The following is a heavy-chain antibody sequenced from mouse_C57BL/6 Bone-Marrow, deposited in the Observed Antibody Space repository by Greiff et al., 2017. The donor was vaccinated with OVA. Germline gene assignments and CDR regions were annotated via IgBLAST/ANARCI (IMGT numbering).Heavy chain of an antibody. V-gene: IGHV1-64*01. D-gene: IGHD3-1*01. CDR3: ARPGPGAGGAD. Sequence: QVQLQQPGAELVKPGASVKLSCKASGYTFTSYWMHWVKQRPGQGLAWIGLLHPNSGSTPYPETFQSTAPLTVDNSSSTASMQLSRLTSEDSAVEDWARPGPGAGGADGGQGTLVTVSA. CDR1: GYTFTSYW. CDR2: LHPNSGST. J-gene: IGHJ3*01.